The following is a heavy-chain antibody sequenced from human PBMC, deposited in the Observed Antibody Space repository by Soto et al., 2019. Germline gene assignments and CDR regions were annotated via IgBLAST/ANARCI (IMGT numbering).Heavy chain of an antibody. CDR1: GFNFSIYW. Sequence: EVQLVESGGGLVQPGGSLRLSCAASGFNFSIYWMHWVRQAPGKGLVWVSRINSDGSATYYADSVKGRFTISRDNAKNTPYLQMHSLRAEDTAVYYCVRGGAYGDYRLGYWGQGTPVTVSS. CDR2: INSDGSAT. D-gene: IGHD4-17*01. CDR3: VRGGAYGDYRLGY. J-gene: IGHJ4*02. V-gene: IGHV3-74*01.